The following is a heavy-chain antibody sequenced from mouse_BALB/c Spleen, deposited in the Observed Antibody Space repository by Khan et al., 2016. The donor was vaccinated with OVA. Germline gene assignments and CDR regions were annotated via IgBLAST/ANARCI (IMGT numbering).Heavy chain of an antibody. V-gene: IGHV1S81*02. CDR3: TRKDYYGSSRRYLDF. CDR1: GYMFINYY. Sequence: QVQLQQSGAELVKPGASVKLSCKASGYMFINYYIYWVKQRPGQGLEWIGEINPSNGGTHFNEKFRTKATLTVDKLSSTASMQLSSLTYEDSAVYYCTRKDYYGSSRRYLDFWGAGTTVTVSS. J-gene: IGHJ1*01. D-gene: IGHD1-1*01. CDR2: INPSNGGT.